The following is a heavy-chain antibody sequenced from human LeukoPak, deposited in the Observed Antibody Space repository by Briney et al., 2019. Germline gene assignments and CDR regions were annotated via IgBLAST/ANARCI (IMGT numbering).Heavy chain of an antibody. CDR1: GGTFTSYG. Sequence: SVKVSCKASGGTFTSYGISWVRQAPGQGLEWMGGIIPMFGTANYAQKFQGRITITADESTSIVYMELNSLRSEDTAVYYCARDSSGPPFDPWGQGTLVTVSS. CDR2: IIPMFGTA. V-gene: IGHV1-69*13. J-gene: IGHJ5*02. D-gene: IGHD3-22*01. CDR3: ARDSSGPPFDP.